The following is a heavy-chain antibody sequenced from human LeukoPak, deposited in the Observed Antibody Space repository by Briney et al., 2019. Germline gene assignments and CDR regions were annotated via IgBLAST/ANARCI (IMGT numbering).Heavy chain of an antibody. CDR1: GYSISSGYY. Sequence: PSETLSLTCTVSGYSISSGYYWGWVRQPPGKGLEWIGSIYHSGSTYNNPSLKSRVTTSVDTSKNQFSLRLTSVTAADTAVYYCARGGYSYAVDYWGQGTLVTVSS. D-gene: IGHD5-18*01. CDR3: ARGGYSYAVDY. V-gene: IGHV4-38-2*02. J-gene: IGHJ4*02. CDR2: IYHSGST.